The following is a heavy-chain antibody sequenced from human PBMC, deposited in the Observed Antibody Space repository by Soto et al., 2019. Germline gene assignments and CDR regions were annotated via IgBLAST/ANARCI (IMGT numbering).Heavy chain of an antibody. V-gene: IGHV3-49*04. Sequence: GGSLRLSCTASGFTFGDYAMSWVRQAPGKGPEWVGFIRSKAYGGTTEYAASVKGRFTISRDDSKSIAYLQMNSLKTEDTAVYYCTRDQLLYGDYDYYYYGMDVWGQGTTVTVSS. CDR1: GFTFGDYA. CDR3: TRDQLLYGDYDYYYYGMDV. D-gene: IGHD4-17*01. CDR2: IRSKAYGGTT. J-gene: IGHJ6*02.